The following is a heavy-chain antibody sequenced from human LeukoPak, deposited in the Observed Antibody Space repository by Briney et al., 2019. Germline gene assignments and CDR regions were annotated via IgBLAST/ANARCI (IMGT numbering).Heavy chain of an antibody. J-gene: IGHJ4*02. CDR3: AKRDFYSSTGYYYPYYFDS. CDR2: ISGSGHDT. D-gene: IGHD3-22*01. V-gene: IGHV3-23*01. Sequence: QTGGSLRLSCAASGFTFINYAMSWVRQVPGKGPEWVSGISGSGHDTFYADSVKGRFTISRDNSKNTLYLQMNSLRAEDTAVYYCAKRDFYSSTGYYYPYYFDSWGQGTLVTVSS. CDR1: GFTFINYA.